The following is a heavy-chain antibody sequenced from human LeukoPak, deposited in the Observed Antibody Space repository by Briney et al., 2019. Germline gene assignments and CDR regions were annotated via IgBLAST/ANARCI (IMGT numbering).Heavy chain of an antibody. J-gene: IGHJ4*02. CDR3: ARGPYYYGSGSRVFDY. CDR2: INHSGST. V-gene: IGHV4-34*01. D-gene: IGHD3-10*01. Sequence: GSLRLSCAASGFTFSSYAMHWVRQPPGKGLEWIGEINHSGSTNYNPSLKSRVTISVDTSKNQFSLKLSSVTAADTAVYYCARGPYYYGSGSRVFDYWGQGTLVTVSS. CDR1: GFTFSSYA.